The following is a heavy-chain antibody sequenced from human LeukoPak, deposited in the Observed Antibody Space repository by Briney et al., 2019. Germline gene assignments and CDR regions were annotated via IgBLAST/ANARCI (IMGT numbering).Heavy chain of an antibody. D-gene: IGHD3/OR15-3a*01. CDR2: IYYTGNT. CDR1: GVSISSSYSY. CDR3: ARQTGSGLFILP. J-gene: IGHJ4*02. V-gene: IGHV4-39*01. Sequence: SETLSLTCTVSGVSISSSYSYWGWIRQPPGMGLEWIGSIYYTGNTYYNASLKSQVSISIDTSKNQFSLRLTSVTAADTAVHYCARQTGSGLFILPGGQGTLVTVSS.